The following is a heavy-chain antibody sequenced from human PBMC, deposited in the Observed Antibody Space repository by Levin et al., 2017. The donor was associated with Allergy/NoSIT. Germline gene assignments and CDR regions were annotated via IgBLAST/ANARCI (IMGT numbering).Heavy chain of an antibody. J-gene: IGHJ6*02. D-gene: IGHD1-1*01. CDR2: ISGSGSST. Sequence: PSETLSLTCAASEFTFRIYAMSWVRQAPGKGLEWVSGISGSGSSTFYVDSVKGRFTISRDNSKNTLYLEMNSLRAEETAVYYCARDLRVARTSKLEPNKFPMDVWGQGTTVTVSS. V-gene: IGHV3-23*01. CDR1: EFTFRIYA. CDR3: ARDLRVARTSKLEPNKFPMDV.